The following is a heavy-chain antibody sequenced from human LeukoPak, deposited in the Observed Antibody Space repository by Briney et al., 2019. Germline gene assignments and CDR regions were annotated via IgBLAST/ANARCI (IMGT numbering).Heavy chain of an antibody. V-gene: IGHV4-39*07. CDR2: IYYSGST. CDR1: GGSISSYY. D-gene: IGHD6-19*01. Sequence: SETLSLTCTVSGGSISSYYWGWIRQPPGKGLEWIGSIYYSGSTYYNPSLKSRVTISVDTSKNQFSLKLSSVTAADTAVYYCARSTGYSSGCHDYWGQGTLVTVSS. CDR3: ARSTGYSSGCHDY. J-gene: IGHJ4*02.